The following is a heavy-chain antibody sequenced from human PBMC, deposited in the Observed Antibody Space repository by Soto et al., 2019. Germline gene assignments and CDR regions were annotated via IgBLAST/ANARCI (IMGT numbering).Heavy chain of an antibody. J-gene: IGHJ4*02. CDR2: INSDDSST. Sequence: PGGSLRLSCAASGFTFSSNWMHWVRQVPGKGLVWVSRINSDDSSTSYADSVKGRFTISRDNAKNTLYLQMNSLRAEDTAVYYCARGYNFGLDYWGLGTLVTVSS. CDR3: ARGYNFGLDY. V-gene: IGHV3-74*01. CDR1: GFTFSSNW. D-gene: IGHD5-18*01.